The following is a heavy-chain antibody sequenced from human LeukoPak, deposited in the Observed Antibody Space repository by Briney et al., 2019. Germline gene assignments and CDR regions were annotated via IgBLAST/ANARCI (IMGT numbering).Heavy chain of an antibody. D-gene: IGHD6-13*01. Sequence: ASVKVSCKASGYTFTGYYMQWVRQAPGQGLEWMGWINPNSGGTNYAQKFQGRVTMTRDTSISTAYMELSRLRSDDTAVYYCARVKRIAAAGTGSPYYFDYWGQGTLVTVSS. CDR1: GYTFTGYY. V-gene: IGHV1-2*02. CDR3: ARVKRIAAAGTGSPYYFDY. CDR2: INPNSGGT. J-gene: IGHJ4*02.